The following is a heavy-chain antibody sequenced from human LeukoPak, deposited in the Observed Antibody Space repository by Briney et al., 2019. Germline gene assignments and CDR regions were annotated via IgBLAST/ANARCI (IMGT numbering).Heavy chain of an antibody. V-gene: IGHV3-30*18. CDR1: GFTFSSYG. J-gene: IGHJ4*02. CDR2: ISYDGSNK. CDR3: AKGDYYDSSGSPWYFDY. Sequence: RGSLRLSCAASGFTFSSYGMHWVRQAPGKGLEWVAVISYDGSNKYYADSVKGRFTISRDNSKNTLYLQMNSLRAEDTAVYYCAKGDYYDSSGSPWYFDYWGQGTLVTVSS. D-gene: IGHD3-22*01.